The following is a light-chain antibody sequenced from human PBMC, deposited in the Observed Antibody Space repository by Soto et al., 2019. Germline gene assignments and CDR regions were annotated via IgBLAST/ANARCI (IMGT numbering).Light chain of an antibody. J-gene: IGKJ3*01. Sequence: EILMTQSTATLSVSPGERATLSCGASQRLNRNLAWYQQKPGQAPRLIIYGASTRASGIPARFSGSGSGTEFTLTISSLQSEDFALYYCQHYNDWPPAFTFGPGTKVDL. CDR3: QHYNDWPPAFT. V-gene: IGKV3D-15*01. CDR2: GAS. CDR1: QRLNRN.